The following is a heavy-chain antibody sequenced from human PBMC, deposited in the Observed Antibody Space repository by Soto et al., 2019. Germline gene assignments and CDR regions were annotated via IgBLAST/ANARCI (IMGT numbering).Heavy chain of an antibody. CDR2: ISPSGRP. CDR3: TRGVLA. J-gene: IGHJ5*02. D-gene: IGHD2-8*01. V-gene: IGHV4-30-2*01. CDR1: GGSVSSGGYS. Sequence: QVQLQESGSRLVRPSQPLSLTCSVSGGSVSSGGYSWSWIRQAPGKGLEWIGFISPSGRPAYNPSLKSRVSISVDTSKNQISLEVSSVTAAATAVYYCTRGVLAWGPGTLVTVSS.